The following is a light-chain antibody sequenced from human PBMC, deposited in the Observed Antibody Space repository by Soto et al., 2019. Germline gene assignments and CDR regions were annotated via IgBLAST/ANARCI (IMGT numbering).Light chain of an antibody. CDR1: QGISNW. CDR2: GAS. V-gene: IGKV1-12*01. Sequence: DIQMTQSPSSVSASVGDRVTITCRASQGISNWLAWYQQQPGKAPKLLIYGASSLQSGVPSRFSGGGSGTHFTLIISSLQPEDFATYYWQQTNTFPPLTFGGGTKVEI. CDR3: QQTNTFPPLT. J-gene: IGKJ4*01.